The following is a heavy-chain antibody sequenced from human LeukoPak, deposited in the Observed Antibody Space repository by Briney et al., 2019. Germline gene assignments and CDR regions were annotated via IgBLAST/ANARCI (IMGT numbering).Heavy chain of an antibody. D-gene: IGHD3-9*01. CDR1: GFIFSTYG. Sequence: PGGSLRLSCEASGFIFSTYGMAWVRQAPGKGLEWISYISSNSRTTAYADSVRGRFTISRDNAKNSLSLQINRLRADDTGVYYCARGPHDDATGYSFSWGQGTLVTVSS. J-gene: IGHJ5*02. V-gene: IGHV3-48*01. CDR2: ISSNSRTT. CDR3: ARGPHDDATGYSFS.